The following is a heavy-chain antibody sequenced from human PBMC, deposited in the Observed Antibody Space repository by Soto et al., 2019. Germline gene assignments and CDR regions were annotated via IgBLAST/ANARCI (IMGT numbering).Heavy chain of an antibody. CDR1: GFTFGDYA. V-gene: IGHV3-49*03. J-gene: IGHJ5*02. CDR2: IRSKAYGGTT. Sequence: GESLKISCTASGFTFGDYAMSWFRQAPGKGLEWVGFIRSKAYGGTTEYAASVKGRFTISRDDSKSIAYLQMNSLKTEDTAVYYCTREYPGWLQLPKQGGWFDPWGQGTLVTVSS. CDR3: TREYPGWLQLPKQGGWFDP. D-gene: IGHD5-12*01.